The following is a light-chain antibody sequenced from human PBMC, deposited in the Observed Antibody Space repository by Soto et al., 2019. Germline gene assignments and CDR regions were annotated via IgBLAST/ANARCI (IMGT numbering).Light chain of an antibody. J-gene: IGKJ1*01. CDR2: AAS. CDR3: QQSYSTPLP. Sequence: DIQITQSPSSLSASVGERVTIACRASQTISNYLNWYQQKPGQAPKLLISAASSLQSGVPSRFSGSGSGTDFSLTISSLQPEDFATYYCQQSYSTPLPFGQGTKVDIK. V-gene: IGKV1-39*01. CDR1: QTISNY.